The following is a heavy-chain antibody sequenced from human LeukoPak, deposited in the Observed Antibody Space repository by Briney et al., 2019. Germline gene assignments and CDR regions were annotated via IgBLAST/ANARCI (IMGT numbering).Heavy chain of an antibody. V-gene: IGHV3-23*01. J-gene: IGHJ4*02. CDR1: GLTFSTYA. CDR2: ISGGGGST. D-gene: IGHD6-19*01. Sequence: GGSLRLSCAASGLTFSTYAMNWVRQAPGKGLEWVSDISGGGGSTYYADSVKGRFTISRDNSKNTLYLQMNSLRAEDTAIYYCAKNRQYSSPLGDYFDDWGQGTLVTVSS. CDR3: AKNRQYSSPLGDYFDD.